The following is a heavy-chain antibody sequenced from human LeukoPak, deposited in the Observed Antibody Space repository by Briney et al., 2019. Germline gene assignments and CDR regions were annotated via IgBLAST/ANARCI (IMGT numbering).Heavy chain of an antibody. CDR2: IKQDGSEK. Sequence: GGSLRLSCAAPGFTFSSYWMSWVRQAPGKGLEWVANIKQDGSEKYYVDSVKGRFTISRDNAKSSLYLQMNRLRAEDTAVYYCARRYFDWLYGMDVWGQGTTVTVSS. D-gene: IGHD3-9*01. J-gene: IGHJ6*02. CDR3: ARRYFDWLYGMDV. V-gene: IGHV3-7*01. CDR1: GFTFSSYW.